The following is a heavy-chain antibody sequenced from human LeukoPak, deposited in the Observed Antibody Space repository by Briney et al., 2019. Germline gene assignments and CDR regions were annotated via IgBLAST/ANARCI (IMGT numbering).Heavy chain of an antibody. Sequence: GASVKVSCKASGYTFTSYGISWVRQAPGQGLEWMGWINPNSGGTNYAQKFQGRVTMTRDTSISTAYMELSRLRSDDTAVYYCARDGLAVAGTSLDYWGQGTLVTVSS. CDR3: ARDGLAVAGTSLDY. D-gene: IGHD6-19*01. J-gene: IGHJ4*02. CDR2: INPNSGGT. CDR1: GYTFTSYG. V-gene: IGHV1-2*02.